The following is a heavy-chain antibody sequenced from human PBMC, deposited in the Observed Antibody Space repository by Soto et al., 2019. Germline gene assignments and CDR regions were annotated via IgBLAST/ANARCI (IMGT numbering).Heavy chain of an antibody. Sequence: ASVKLSCKDSGYTYTGYAMHWVRQAPGQRLEWMGWINAGNGNTKYSQKFQGRVTITRDTSASTAYMELSSLRSEDTAVYYCARAVAVPADFDYWGQGTLVTVSS. V-gene: IGHV1-3*01. D-gene: IGHD6-19*01. CDR1: GYTYTGYA. CDR3: ARAVAVPADFDY. CDR2: INAGNGNT. J-gene: IGHJ4*02.